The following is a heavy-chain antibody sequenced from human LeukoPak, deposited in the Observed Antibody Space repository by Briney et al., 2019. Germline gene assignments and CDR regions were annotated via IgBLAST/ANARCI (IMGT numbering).Heavy chain of an antibody. CDR1: GFTFGDYA. V-gene: IGHV3-49*04. J-gene: IGHJ4*02. CDR3: TTTVEDSIRVWYLDY. D-gene: IGHD4-23*01. Sequence: QPGRSLRLSCTASGFTFGDYAMSWVRQAPGKGLEWVGLIRSKAYGGTTEYAASVKGRFTISRDDSKSIAYLQMNSLKTEDTAVYYCTTTVEDSIRVWYLDYWGQGTLVTVSS. CDR2: IRSKAYGGTT.